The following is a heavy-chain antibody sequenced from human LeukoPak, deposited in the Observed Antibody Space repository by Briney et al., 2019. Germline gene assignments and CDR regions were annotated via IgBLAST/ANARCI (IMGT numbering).Heavy chain of an antibody. CDR2: LSDNGDDT. Sequence: PGGSLRLSCAASGFTFSSYRLSWVRQAPGKGLDWVSTLSDNGDDTYYAHSVKGRFTISRDNSRNTLYLQMNSLRAEDTAVYYCTSFAPYDAFDIWGQGTMVTVSS. CDR1: GFTFSSYR. CDR3: TSFAPYDAFDI. V-gene: IGHV3-23*01. J-gene: IGHJ3*02.